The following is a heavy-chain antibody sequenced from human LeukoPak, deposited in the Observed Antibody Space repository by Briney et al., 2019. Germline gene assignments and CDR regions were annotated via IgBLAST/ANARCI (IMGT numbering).Heavy chain of an antibody. V-gene: IGHV3-7*03. Sequence: GGSLRLSCAASGFTFSSYWVTWVRQAPGKGLEWVANIKQDGTEKYYVGSVRGRFTISRDNAKNSLYLQMNSLRAEDTAVYYCAKDRDFWSGYYRVFDYWGQGTLVTVSS. J-gene: IGHJ4*02. D-gene: IGHD3-3*01. CDR3: AKDRDFWSGYYRVFDY. CDR1: GFTFSSYW. CDR2: IKQDGTEK.